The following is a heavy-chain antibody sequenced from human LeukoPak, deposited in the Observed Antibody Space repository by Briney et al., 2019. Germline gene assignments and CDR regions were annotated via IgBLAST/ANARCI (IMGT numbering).Heavy chain of an antibody. CDR3: ARVGNKYSSHLFDY. V-gene: IGHV4-59*01. CDR2: IYYSGST. J-gene: IGHJ4*02. CDR1: GGSIGSYY. D-gene: IGHD6-13*01. Sequence: SETLSLTCTVSGGSIGSYYWSWIRQPPGKGLEWIGYIYYSGSTNYNPSLKSRVTISVDTSKNQFSLKLSSVTAADTAVYYCARVGNKYSSHLFDYRGQGTLVTVSS.